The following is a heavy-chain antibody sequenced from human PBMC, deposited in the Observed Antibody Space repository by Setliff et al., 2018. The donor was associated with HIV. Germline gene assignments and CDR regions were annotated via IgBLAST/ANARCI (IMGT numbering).Heavy chain of an antibody. V-gene: IGHV1-2*02. D-gene: IGHD3-22*01. CDR1: GYTFTGYY. Sequence: ASVKVSCKASGYTFTGYYMHWVRQAPGQGLEWMGWINPDSGGTNLAQKFLGRVTLTRDTSISTAYMELSRLRSDDTAVYYCARARRDSYDRGRRSHYYIDVWGKGTTVTVSS. CDR2: INPDSGGT. CDR3: ARARRDSYDRGRRSHYYIDV. J-gene: IGHJ6*03.